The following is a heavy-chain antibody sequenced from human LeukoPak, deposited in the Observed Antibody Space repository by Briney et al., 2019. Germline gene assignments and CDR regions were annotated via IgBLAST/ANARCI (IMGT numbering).Heavy chain of an antibody. CDR1: GGSISSSSYY. CDR3: AGVAFDI. J-gene: IGHJ3*02. Sequence: ETLSLTCTVSGGSISSSSYYWGWIGLPPGKGLEWLGSIYYSGSTYYNPSLKSRVTISVDTSKNQFSLKLSSVTAADTAVYYCAGVAFDIWGQGTMVTVSS. V-gene: IGHV4-39*01. CDR2: IYYSGST.